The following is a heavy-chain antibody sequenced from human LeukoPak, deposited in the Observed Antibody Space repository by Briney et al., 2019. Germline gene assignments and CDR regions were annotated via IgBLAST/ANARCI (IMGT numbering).Heavy chain of an antibody. D-gene: IGHD6-19*01. Sequence: PGGSLRLSCAASGFTFYDYAMHWVRHAPGKGLEWVSGISWNSGSIVYADSVKGRFTISRDNAKNSLYLQMNSLRAEDTALYYCAKDGLVAGTGYYFDYWGQGTLVTVSS. J-gene: IGHJ4*02. V-gene: IGHV3-9*01. CDR1: GFTFYDYA. CDR2: ISWNSGSI. CDR3: AKDGLVAGTGYYFDY.